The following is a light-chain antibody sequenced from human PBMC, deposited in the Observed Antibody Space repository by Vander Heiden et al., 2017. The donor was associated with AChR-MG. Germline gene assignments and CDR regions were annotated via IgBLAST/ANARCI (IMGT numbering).Light chain of an antibody. J-gene: IGKJ3*01. Sequence: IVITQSPATLSVSPGERATLSCTPSQSVSSNLDWYQQKPGQAPRLLIYGASTRATGIPDRFSGSGSGTEFTLNISSLQSEDFAVYYCKQYNNWPPTFGHGTKVDIK. CDR2: GAS. V-gene: IGKV3-15*01. CDR1: QSVSSN. CDR3: KQYNNWPPT.